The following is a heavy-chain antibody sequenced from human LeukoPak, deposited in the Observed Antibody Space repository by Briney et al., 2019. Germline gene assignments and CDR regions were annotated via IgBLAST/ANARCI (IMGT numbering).Heavy chain of an antibody. J-gene: IGHJ4*02. Sequence: GGSLRLSCAASGFTFDDYGMSWVRQAPGKGLEYVSAISSNGDNTYYADSVKGRFTISRDNSKNTLYLQMSSLRADDTAVYYCVRGTGYWGQGTLVTVSS. CDR1: GFTFDDYG. CDR2: ISSNGDNT. CDR3: VRGTGY. V-gene: IGHV3-64D*06.